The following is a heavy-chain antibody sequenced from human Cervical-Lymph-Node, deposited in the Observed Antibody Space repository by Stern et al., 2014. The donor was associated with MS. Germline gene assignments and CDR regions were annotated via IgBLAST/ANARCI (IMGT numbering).Heavy chain of an antibody. D-gene: IGHD3-10*01. V-gene: IGHV1-69*01. CDR1: GDTSDSYG. CDR2: LFPFFGTP. CDR3: ATSTYGLVH. Sequence: VQLVESGTEVKKPGSSVKVSCKAAGDTSDSYGISWVRQAPGQGLEWMGGLFPFFGTPIYAQKFQGRVTMTADESTTTAYMDLTSLSVEDTAVYYCATSTYGLVHWGQGTLVTVSS. J-gene: IGHJ4*02.